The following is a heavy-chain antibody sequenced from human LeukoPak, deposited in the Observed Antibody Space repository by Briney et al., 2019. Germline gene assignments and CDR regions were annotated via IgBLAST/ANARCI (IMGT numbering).Heavy chain of an antibody. Sequence: ASVKVSCKASGYTFTGYYMHWVRQAPGQGLEWMGWINPNSGGTNYAQKFQGRVTMTRDTSISTAYMELSRLRSDDTAVYYCARDLFRYCSGGSCYSRRWFDPWGQGTLVTVSS. CDR2: INPNSGGT. J-gene: IGHJ5*02. D-gene: IGHD2-15*01. CDR3: ARDLFRYCSGGSCYSRRWFDP. CDR1: GYTFTGYY. V-gene: IGHV1-2*02.